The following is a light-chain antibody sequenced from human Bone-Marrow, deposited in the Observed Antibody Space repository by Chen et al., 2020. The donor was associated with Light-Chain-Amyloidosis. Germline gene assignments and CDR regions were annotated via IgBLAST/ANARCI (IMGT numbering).Light chain of an antibody. CDR2: EVT. CDR1: SSDVGGDNH. J-gene: IGLJ1*01. CDR3: SSYTITYALV. V-gene: IGLV2-14*01. Sequence: QSALTQPASVSGSPGQSITISCTGTSSDVGGDNHVSWYQQHPDNAPKLMIYEVTNRPSWVPVRVSGSKSDNTASLSISGLQTEDEADYCCSSYTITYALVFGSGTRVTVL.